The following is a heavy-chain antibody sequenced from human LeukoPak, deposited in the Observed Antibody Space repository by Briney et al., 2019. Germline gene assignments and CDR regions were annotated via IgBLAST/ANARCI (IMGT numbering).Heavy chain of an antibody. J-gene: IGHJ4*02. CDR1: GFTFSSYS. CDR2: ISSSSSYI. CDR3: ARDAGGYVPLDY. D-gene: IGHD5-12*01. Sequence: GGSLRLSCAASGFTFSSYSMNWGRQAPGEGLEWVSSISSSSSYIYYADSVKGRFTISRNNAKNSLYLQMNSLRAEDTAVSYCARDAGGYVPLDYWGQGTLVTVSS. V-gene: IGHV3-21*01.